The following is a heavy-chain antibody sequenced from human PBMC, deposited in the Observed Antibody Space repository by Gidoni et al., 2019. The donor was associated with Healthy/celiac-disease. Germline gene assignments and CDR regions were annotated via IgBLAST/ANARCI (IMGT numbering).Heavy chain of an antibody. Sequence: VQLQQWGAGLLKPSETLSLTCAVYGGSFSGYYWSWLRQPPGKGLEWIGEINHSGSTNYNPSLKSRVTISVDTSKNQFSLKLSSVTAADTAVYYCARVGYYDSSTGPALGDRPYYFDYWGQGTLVTVSS. CDR3: ARVGYYDSSTGPALGDRPYYFDY. D-gene: IGHD3-22*01. V-gene: IGHV4-34*01. CDR1: GGSFSGYY. CDR2: INHSGST. J-gene: IGHJ4*02.